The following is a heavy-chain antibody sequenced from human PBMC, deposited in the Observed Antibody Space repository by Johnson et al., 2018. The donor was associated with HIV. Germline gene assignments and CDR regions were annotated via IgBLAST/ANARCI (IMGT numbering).Heavy chain of an antibody. D-gene: IGHD4-17*01. V-gene: IGHV3-66*01. CDR1: GFTFDDYG. CDR2: IYSGGST. J-gene: IGHJ3*02. Sequence: VQLVESGGGVVRPGGSLRLSCAASGFTFDDYGMSWVRQAPGKGLEWVSVIYSGGSTYYADSVNGRFTISRDNSKNTLYLQMNSLRAEDTAVYYCAILAGLDYGDSLDAFDIWCQGTMVTVSS. CDR3: AILAGLDYGDSLDAFDI.